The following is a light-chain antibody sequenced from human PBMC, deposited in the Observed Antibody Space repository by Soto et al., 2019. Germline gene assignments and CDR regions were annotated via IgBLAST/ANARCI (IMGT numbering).Light chain of an antibody. J-gene: IGKJ4*01. V-gene: IGKV3-20*01. Sequence: EIVLTQSPGTLSSSPGERATLSCRASQSVSSNYLAWYQQTPRQAPMLLIDGAYSRATGIPDRISGSGSGTDFTLTISSLEAEDFAVYYCHQCGRLPLTFGGGTKVEIK. CDR3: HQCGRLPLT. CDR2: GAY. CDR1: QSVSSNY.